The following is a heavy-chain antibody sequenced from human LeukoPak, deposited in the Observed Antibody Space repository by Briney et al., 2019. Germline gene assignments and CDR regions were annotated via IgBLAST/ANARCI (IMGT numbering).Heavy chain of an antibody. CDR2: INSDGSST. CDR1: GFTFSSYS. V-gene: IGHV3-74*01. D-gene: IGHD1-26*01. J-gene: IGHJ4*02. CDR3: ATPRGSGSYLAFDY. Sequence: QSGGSLRLSCAASGFTFSSYSMNWVRQAPGKGLVWVSRINSDGSSTSYADSVKGRFTISRDNAKNALYLQMNSLRAEDTAVYYCATPRGSGSYLAFDYWGQGTLVTVSS.